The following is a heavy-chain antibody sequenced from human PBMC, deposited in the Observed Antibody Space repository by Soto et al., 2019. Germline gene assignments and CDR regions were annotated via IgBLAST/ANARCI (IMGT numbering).Heavy chain of an antibody. D-gene: IGHD3-10*01. V-gene: IGHV4-31*03. J-gene: IGHJ4*02. Sequence: QVQLQESGPGLVKPSQTLSLTCTVSGGSISSGGYYWSWIRQHPGKGLEWIGYIYYSGSTYYNPSLKSRVTISVDTSKNQFSLKLSSVTAANTAVYYCARDRRNYGKNGGYYFDYWGQGTLVTVSS. CDR1: GGSISSGGYY. CDR3: ARDRRNYGKNGGYYFDY. CDR2: IYYSGST.